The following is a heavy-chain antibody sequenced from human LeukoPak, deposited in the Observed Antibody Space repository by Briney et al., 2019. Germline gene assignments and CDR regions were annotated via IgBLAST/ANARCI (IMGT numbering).Heavy chain of an antibody. J-gene: IGHJ4*02. CDR3: ARSIAGTRSKFDY. CDR1: GGSISNYY. Sequence: SETLSLTCTVSGGSISNYYWSWIRQPPGEGLEWIGYIYYSGSTNYNPSLKSRVTISVDTSKNQFSPKLSSVTAADTAVYYCARSIAGTRSKFDYWGQGTLVTVSS. CDR2: IYYSGST. V-gene: IGHV4-59*08. D-gene: IGHD1/OR15-1a*01.